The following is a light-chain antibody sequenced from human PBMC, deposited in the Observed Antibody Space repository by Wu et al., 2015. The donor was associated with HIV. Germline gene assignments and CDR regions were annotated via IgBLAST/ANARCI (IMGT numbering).Light chain of an antibody. J-gene: IGKJ2*01. CDR1: QSVSSY. CDR2: DAS. CDR3: QQNYKFPYT. Sequence: EIVLTQSPATLSLSPGERATLSCRASQSVSSYLAWYQQKPGQAPRLLMYDASNRATGIPARVSGSGSGTDFTLTISSLEPEDFAVYYCQQNYKFPYTFGQGTKLEIK. V-gene: IGKV3-11*01.